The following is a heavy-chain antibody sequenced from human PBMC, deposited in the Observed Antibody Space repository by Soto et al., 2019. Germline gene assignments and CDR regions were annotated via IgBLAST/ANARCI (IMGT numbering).Heavy chain of an antibody. CDR3: ARDNQFLDKLMTPYFDF. Sequence: ASVGVSCKASGYSFTGYARHWVRRAAGQGLEWMGWINGNNGNTKYSPQLCGRVTFPRDTSADTGYMELRGLKPEDTAVYFCARDNQFLDKLMTPYFDFWGKGTQVTASS. CDR2: INGNNGNT. D-gene: IGHD1-1*01. J-gene: IGHJ4*02. V-gene: IGHV1-3*01. CDR1: GYSFTGYA.